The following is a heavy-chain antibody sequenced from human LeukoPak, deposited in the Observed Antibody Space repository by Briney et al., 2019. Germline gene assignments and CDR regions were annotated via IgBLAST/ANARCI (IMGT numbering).Heavy chain of an antibody. J-gene: IGHJ4*02. CDR1: GGTFSSYA. Sequence: WASVKVSCKASGGTFSSYAISWVRQAPGQGLEWMGGIIPIFGTANYAQKFQGRVTMTWDTSTSTVYMELSSLRSEDTAVYYCARSLIAAAGHFDYWGQGTLVTVSS. CDR3: ARSLIAAAGHFDY. CDR2: IIPIFGTA. V-gene: IGHV1-69*06. D-gene: IGHD6-13*01.